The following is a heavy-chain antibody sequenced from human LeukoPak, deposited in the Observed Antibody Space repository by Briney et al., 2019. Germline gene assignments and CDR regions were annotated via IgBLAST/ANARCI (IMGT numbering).Heavy chain of an antibody. V-gene: IGHV3-23*01. D-gene: IGHD1-26*01. Sequence: GGSLRLSCAASGFTFTRYAMSWVRQAPGKGLQWVSTISGSGDATYYPESVKGRFTVSRDNSKNTLYLQMNSLRADDTAVYYCAKYVASGQPPDYWGQGTLVTVSS. CDR1: GFTFTRYA. J-gene: IGHJ4*02. CDR2: ISGSGDAT. CDR3: AKYVASGQPPDY.